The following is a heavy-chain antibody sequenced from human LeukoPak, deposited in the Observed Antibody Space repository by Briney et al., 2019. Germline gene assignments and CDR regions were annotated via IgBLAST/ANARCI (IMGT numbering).Heavy chain of an antibody. Sequence: TSETLSLTCAVYGGSFSGYYWSWIRQPPGKGLEWIGEINHSGSTNYNPSLKSRVTISVDTSKNQFSLKLSSVTAADTAVYYCARLPAAEYNIDYWGQGTLVTVSS. CDR2: INHSGST. V-gene: IGHV4-34*01. D-gene: IGHD2-2*01. CDR3: ARLPAAEYNIDY. J-gene: IGHJ4*02. CDR1: GGSFSGYY.